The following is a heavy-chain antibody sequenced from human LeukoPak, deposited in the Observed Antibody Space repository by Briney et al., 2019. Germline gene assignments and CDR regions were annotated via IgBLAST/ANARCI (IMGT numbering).Heavy chain of an antibody. CDR3: ARDISLRLGELSFGDDAFDI. Sequence: GGSLRLSCVASGFTFSSYEMNWVRQAPGKGLEWVSYISSSGSTKYYADSVKGRFIISRDNAKNSLYVQMNSLRADDTAVYYCARDISLRLGELSFGDDAFDIWGQGTMVTVSS. CDR2: ISSSGSTK. V-gene: IGHV3-48*03. CDR1: GFTFSSYE. D-gene: IGHD3-16*02. J-gene: IGHJ3*02.